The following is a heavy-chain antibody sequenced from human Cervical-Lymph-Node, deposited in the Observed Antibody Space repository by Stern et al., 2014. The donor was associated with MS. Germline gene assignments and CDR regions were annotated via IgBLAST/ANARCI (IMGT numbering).Heavy chain of an antibody. CDR3: ATDRFSSPLPDY. J-gene: IGHJ4*02. V-gene: IGHV3-7*03. D-gene: IGHD3-3*01. Sequence: VQLVQSGRGLVQPGGSLRLSCAASGFSFSTYWMSWVRQAPGKGLEWGANINKDGSDKYYVDSVKGRFTISRDNTKNSLYLQMNSLRVEDTAVYYCATDRFSSPLPDYWGQGTLVTVSS. CDR2: INKDGSDK. CDR1: GFSFSTYW.